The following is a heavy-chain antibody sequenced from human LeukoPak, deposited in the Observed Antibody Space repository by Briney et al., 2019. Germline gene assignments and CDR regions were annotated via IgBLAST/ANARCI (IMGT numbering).Heavy chain of an antibody. CDR1: GSTFSSYA. Sequence: SVKVSCKASGSTFSSYAISWVRQAPGQGLEWMGGIIPIFGTANYAQKFQGRVTITADESTSTAYMELSSLRSEDTAVYYCARGGGYYYDSTNWFDPWGQGTLVTVSS. CDR3: ARGGGYYYDSTNWFDP. CDR2: IIPIFGTA. V-gene: IGHV1-69*13. D-gene: IGHD3-22*01. J-gene: IGHJ5*02.